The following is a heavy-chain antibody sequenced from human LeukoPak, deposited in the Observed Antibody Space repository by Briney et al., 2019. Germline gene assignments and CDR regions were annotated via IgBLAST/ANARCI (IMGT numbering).Heavy chain of an antibody. Sequence: ASVKVSCKASGYTFTSYGISWVRQAPGQGLEWMGWISAYNGNTNYAQKLQGRVTMTTDTSTSTAYMELRSLRSDDTAVYYCARDLMVGWVAGTKGGYYYYGMDVWGQGITVTVSS. CDR3: ARDLMVGWVAGTKGGYYYYGMDV. D-gene: IGHD6-19*01. J-gene: IGHJ6*02. CDR2: ISAYNGNT. V-gene: IGHV1-18*01. CDR1: GYTFTSYG.